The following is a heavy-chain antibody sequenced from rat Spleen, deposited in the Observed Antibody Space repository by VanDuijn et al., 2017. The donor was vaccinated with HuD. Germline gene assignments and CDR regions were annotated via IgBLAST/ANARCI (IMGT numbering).Heavy chain of an antibody. CDR2: ISYEGSGT. Sequence: EVQLVDHGGGLVQPGRSLKLSCVPSGFSFSMYGMAWVRQAPKKGLEWVASISYEGSGTYHGDSVKGRFTISRDNAKSTLNLQMNSLQTEDTAMYFCVRSGYTFDYWGQGVMVTVSS. CDR1: GFSFSMYG. D-gene: IGHD2-3*01. V-gene: IGHV5-22*01. J-gene: IGHJ2*01. CDR3: VRSGYTFDY.